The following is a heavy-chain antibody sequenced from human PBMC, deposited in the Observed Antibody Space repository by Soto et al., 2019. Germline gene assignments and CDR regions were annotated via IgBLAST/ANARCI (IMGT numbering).Heavy chain of an antibody. V-gene: IGHV4-59*01. D-gene: IGHD1-1*01. CDR2: IYNSGST. CDR3: ARLATRYYFDY. CDR1: GGSSSSYY. Sequence: SETLSLTCTVSGGSSSSYYGSWILQPPGKGLEWIGYIYNSGSTNYNPSLKSRVTISVDTSKNQFSLKMSSVTAADTAVYYCARLATRYYFDYWGQGTLVTVSS. J-gene: IGHJ4*02.